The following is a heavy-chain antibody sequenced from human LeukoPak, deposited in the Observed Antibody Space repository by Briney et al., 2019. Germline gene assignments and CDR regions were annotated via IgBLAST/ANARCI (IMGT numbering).Heavy chain of an antibody. J-gene: IGHJ4*02. CDR2: IIPIFGTA. CDR1: GGTFSSYA. D-gene: IGHD3-10*01. CDR3: ARDRGGSYYVDY. V-gene: IGHV1-69*01. Sequence: SVKVSCKASGGTFSSYAISWVRQAPGQGLEWMGGIIPIFGTANYAQKFQGRVTITADESTSTAYMELSSLRSEDTAVYYCARDRGGSYYVDYWGQGTLVTVSS.